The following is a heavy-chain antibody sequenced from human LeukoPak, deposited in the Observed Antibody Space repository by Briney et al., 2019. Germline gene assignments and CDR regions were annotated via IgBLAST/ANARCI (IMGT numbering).Heavy chain of an antibody. CDR2: IYYSGST. D-gene: IGHD3-10*01. Sequence: SETLSLTCTVSGGSISSGGYYWSWIRQHPGKGLEWIGYIYYSGSTYYNPSLKSRVTISVDTSKNQFSLKLSSVTAADTAAYYCARGSVWFGELPPFDYWGQGTLVTVSS. V-gene: IGHV4-31*03. CDR3: ARGSVWFGELPPFDY. CDR1: GGSISSGGYY. J-gene: IGHJ4*02.